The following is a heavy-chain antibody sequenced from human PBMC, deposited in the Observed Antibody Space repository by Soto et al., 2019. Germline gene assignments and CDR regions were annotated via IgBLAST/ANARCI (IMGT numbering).Heavy chain of an antibody. CDR3: ARGDLEWSENWFDP. Sequence: QVQLVESGGGVVQPGRSLRLSCAASGFTFSSYGMHWVRQAPGKGLEWVAVIWYDGSNKYYADSVKGRFTISRDNSKNTLYLQMNSLRAEDTAVYYCARGDLEWSENWFDPWGQGTLVTVSS. CDR2: IWYDGSNK. D-gene: IGHD3-3*01. J-gene: IGHJ5*02. V-gene: IGHV3-33*01. CDR1: GFTFSSYG.